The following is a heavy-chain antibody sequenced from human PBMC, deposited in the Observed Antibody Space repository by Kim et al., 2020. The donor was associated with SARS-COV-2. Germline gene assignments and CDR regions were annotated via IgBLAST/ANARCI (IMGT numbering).Heavy chain of an antibody. D-gene: IGHD2-15*01. CDR2: IYYSGST. J-gene: IGHJ6*02. CDR3: ARDQWGAYCSGGSCRSYYYYYGMDV. CDR1: GGSISSYY. V-gene: IGHV4-59*13. Sequence: SETLSLTCTVSGGSISSYYWSWIRQPPGKGLEWIGYIYYSGSTNYNPSLKSRVTISVDTSKNQFSLKLSSVTAADTAVYYCARDQWGAYCSGGSCRSYYYYYGMDVWGQGTTVTVSS.